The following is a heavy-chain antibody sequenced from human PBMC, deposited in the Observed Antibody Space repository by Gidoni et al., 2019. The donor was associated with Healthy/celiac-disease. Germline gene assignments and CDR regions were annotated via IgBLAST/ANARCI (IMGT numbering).Heavy chain of an antibody. J-gene: IGHJ4*02. Sequence: QVQLQESGPGLVKPSETLSLTCTVSGGSISSYYWSWIRQPPGKGLDWIGYIYYSGSTNYNPSLKSRVTISVDTSKNQFSLKLSSVTAADTAVYYCAREGEEAIDYWGQGTLVTVSS. CDR2: IYYSGST. V-gene: IGHV4-59*01. D-gene: IGHD3-16*01. CDR1: GGSISSYY. CDR3: AREGEEAIDY.